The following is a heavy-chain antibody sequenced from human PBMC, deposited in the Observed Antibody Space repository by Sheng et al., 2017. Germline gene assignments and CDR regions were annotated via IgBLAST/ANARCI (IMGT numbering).Heavy chain of an antibody. Sequence: QVQLQQWGAGLLKPSETLSLTCAVYGGSFSGYYWSWIRQPPGKGLEWIGEINHSGSTNYNPSLKSRVTISVDTSKNQFSLKLSSVTAADTAVYYCARGTYYYDSSGYQSLLYYYFDYWGQGTLVTVSS. D-gene: IGHD3-22*01. V-gene: IGHV4-34*01. CDR1: GGSFSGYY. J-gene: IGHJ4*02. CDR3: ARGTYYYDSSGYQSLLYYYFDY. CDR2: INHSGST.